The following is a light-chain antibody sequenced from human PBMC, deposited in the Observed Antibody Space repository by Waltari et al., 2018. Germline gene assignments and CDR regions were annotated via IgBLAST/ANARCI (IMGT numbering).Light chain of an antibody. CDR2: DAS. CDR3: QQRSKWPLT. CDR1: QSVTNY. V-gene: IGKV3-11*01. J-gene: IGKJ4*01. Sequence: VLKQSPATMSLSPWARATLSCRARQSVTNYLAWYQLKPGQAPRLLIYDASNRATGIPARFSGSGSGTDFTLTISNLEPEDSAVYYCQQRSKWPLTFGRGTKVEIK.